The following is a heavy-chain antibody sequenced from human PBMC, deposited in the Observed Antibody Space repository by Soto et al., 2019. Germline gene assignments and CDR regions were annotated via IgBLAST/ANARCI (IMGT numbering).Heavy chain of an antibody. CDR2: IYPGDSDT. D-gene: IGHD3-3*01. V-gene: IGHV5-51*01. CDR3: ARIEYDFWSGYYRRPFYYYMDV. J-gene: IGHJ6*03. CDR1: GYSFTSYW. Sequence: PGESLKISCKGSGYSFTSYWIGWVRQMPGKGLEWMGIIYPGDSDTRYSPSFQGQVTISADKSISTAYLQWSSLKASDTAMYYCARIEYDFWSGYYRRPFYYYMDVWGKGTTVTVS.